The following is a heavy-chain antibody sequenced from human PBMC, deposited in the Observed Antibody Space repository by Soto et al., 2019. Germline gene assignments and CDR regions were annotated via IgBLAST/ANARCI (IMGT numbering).Heavy chain of an antibody. CDR3: ARALSGSGGSTSLYDY. V-gene: IGHV3-11*01. J-gene: IGHJ4*02. Sequence: QVQLVESGGGLVKPGGSLRLSCAASGFTFSDYYMNWIRQSPGKGLEWLSYISSGGTAIYYADSVKGRFTVSRDNAKNSLFLQMNSLRAEDTVLYFCARALSGSGGSTSLYDYWGQGTLVTFSS. CDR1: GFTFSDYY. CDR2: ISSGGTAI. D-gene: IGHD2-2*01.